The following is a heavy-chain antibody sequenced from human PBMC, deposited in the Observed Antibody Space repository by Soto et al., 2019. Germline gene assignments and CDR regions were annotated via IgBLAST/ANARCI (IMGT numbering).Heavy chain of an antibody. Sequence: ASVKVSCKASGYTFPGNYMRWVRQAPGQGLEWMALINPTSGGTNYAQKFQGRVTMTWDTSISTAYMELSRLRSDDTAIYYCARGYCSSSGCSHYFDYWGQGTLVTVSS. CDR3: ARGYCSSSGCSHYFDY. V-gene: IGHV1-2*02. CDR1: GYTFPGNY. CDR2: INPTSGGT. J-gene: IGHJ4*02. D-gene: IGHD2-2*01.